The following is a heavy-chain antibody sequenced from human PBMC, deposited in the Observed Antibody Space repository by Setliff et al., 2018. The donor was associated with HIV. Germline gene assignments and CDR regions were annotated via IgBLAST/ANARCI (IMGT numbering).Heavy chain of an antibody. V-gene: IGHV3-23*01. J-gene: IGHJ4*02. CDR3: AKKTAAYTSGSWLHY. Sequence: PGESLKISCASSGFTFSSYAMTWVRQAPGKGLECVAVISGSGGDTYYADSVKGRFVISREKSKSTLYLQMNSLRDEDTAVYYCAKKTAAYTSGSWLHYWGQGTLVTVSS. CDR2: ISGSGGDT. CDR1: GFTFSSYA. D-gene: IGHD3-10*01.